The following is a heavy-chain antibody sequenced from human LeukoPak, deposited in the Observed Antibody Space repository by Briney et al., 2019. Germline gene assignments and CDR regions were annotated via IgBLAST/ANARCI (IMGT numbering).Heavy chain of an antibody. CDR2: IYYSGST. D-gene: IGHD3-22*01. CDR1: GFAFNNYD. V-gene: IGHV4-39*01. Sequence: SGGSLRLSCAASGFAFNNYDMTWVRQPPGKGLEWIGSIYYSGSTYYNPSLKSRVTISVDTSKNQFSLKLSSVTAADTAVYYCARRTIYDSSGYSYWGQGTLVTVSS. CDR3: ARRTIYDSSGYSY. J-gene: IGHJ4*02.